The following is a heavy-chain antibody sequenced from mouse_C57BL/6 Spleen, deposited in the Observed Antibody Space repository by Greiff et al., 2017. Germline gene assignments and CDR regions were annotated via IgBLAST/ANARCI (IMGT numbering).Heavy chain of an antibody. Sequence: EVQLQQSGPELVKPGASVKIPCKASGYTFTDYNMDWVKQSHGKSLEWIGDINPNNGGTIYNQKFKGKATLTVDKSSSTAYMELRSLTSEDTAVYYCAREGYGSSYEYYYAMDYWGQGTSVTVSS. V-gene: IGHV1-18*01. CDR1: GYTFTDYN. CDR3: AREGYGSSYEYYYAMDY. D-gene: IGHD1-1*01. CDR2: INPNNGGT. J-gene: IGHJ4*01.